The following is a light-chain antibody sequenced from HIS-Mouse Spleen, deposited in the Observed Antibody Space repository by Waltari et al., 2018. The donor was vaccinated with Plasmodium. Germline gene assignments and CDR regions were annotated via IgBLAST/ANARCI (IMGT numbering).Light chain of an antibody. J-gene: IGKJ4*01. CDR3: QQRSNWPPLT. CDR1: QSVSSY. Sequence: EIVLTQSPATLSLSPGERATLSCRASQSVSSYLACYQQKPGQAPRLLSYDASNRATGIPARFSGSGSGTDFTLTISSLEPEDCAVYYCQQRSNWPPLTFGGGTKVEIK. CDR2: DAS. V-gene: IGKV3-11*01.